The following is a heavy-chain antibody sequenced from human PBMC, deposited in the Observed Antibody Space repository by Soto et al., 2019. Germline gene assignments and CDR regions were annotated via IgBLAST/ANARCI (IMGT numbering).Heavy chain of an antibody. Sequence: EVQLLESGGGLVQPGGSLRLSCAASGFTFSSYAMSWVRQAPGKGLEWVSAISGSGGSTYYADSVKGRFTISRDNSKNTLYLQSNRLGAEDTVVYYCVNAAVPAVMLWHYYYYMDVWGKGTTVTVFS. D-gene: IGHD2-2*01. CDR2: ISGSGGST. V-gene: IGHV3-23*01. J-gene: IGHJ6*03. CDR1: GFTFSSYA. CDR3: VNAAVPAVMLWHYYYYMDV.